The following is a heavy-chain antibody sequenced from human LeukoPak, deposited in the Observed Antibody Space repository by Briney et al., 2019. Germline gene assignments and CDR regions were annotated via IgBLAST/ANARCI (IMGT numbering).Heavy chain of an antibody. CDR3: AREITIFGVVIQRYDAFDI. J-gene: IGHJ3*02. D-gene: IGHD3-3*01. Sequence: GGSLRLSCAASGFTFSGYPIHWVRQAPGKGLEWVAVISYDGSNKYYADSVKGRFTISRDNSKNTLYLQMNSLRPEDTALYYCAREITIFGVVIQRYDAFDIWGQGTMVTVSS. CDR2: ISYDGSNK. V-gene: IGHV3-30-3*01. CDR1: GFTFSGYP.